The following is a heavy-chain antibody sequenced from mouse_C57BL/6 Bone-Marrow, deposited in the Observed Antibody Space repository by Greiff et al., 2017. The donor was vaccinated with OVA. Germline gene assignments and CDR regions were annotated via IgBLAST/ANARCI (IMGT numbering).Heavy chain of an antibody. V-gene: IGHV2-5*01. CDR3: AKNYYGYYYFDY. CDR2: IWRGGST. Sequence: VKLMESGPGLVQPSQSLSITCTVSGFSLTSYGVHWVRQSPGKGLEWLGVIWRGGSTDYNAAFMSRLSITKDNSKSQVFFKMNSLQADDTAIYYCAKNYYGYYYFDYWGQGTTLTVSS. CDR1: GFSLTSYG. D-gene: IGHD2-2*01. J-gene: IGHJ2*01.